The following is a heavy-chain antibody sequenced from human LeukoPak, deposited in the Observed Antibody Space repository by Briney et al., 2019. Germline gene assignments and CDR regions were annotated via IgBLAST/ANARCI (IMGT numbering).Heavy chain of an antibody. CDR3: ARGSASNWPVDY. Sequence: ASVKVSCTASGGSFSSYAISWVRQAPGLGLEWMGGIVPVFGTPNYAQKFQGRLTIIADDSSSTAYMELRSLTSDDTAVYYCARGSASNWPVDYWGQGTLVTVS. V-gene: IGHV1-69*13. CDR2: IVPVFGTP. CDR1: GGSFSSYA. D-gene: IGHD6-13*01. J-gene: IGHJ4*02.